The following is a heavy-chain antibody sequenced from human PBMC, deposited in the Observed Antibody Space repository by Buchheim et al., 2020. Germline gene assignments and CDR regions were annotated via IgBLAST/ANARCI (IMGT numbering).Heavy chain of an antibody. CDR3: ARELRVLLWFGELYGDYYGMDV. CDR1: GGSISSSNW. CDR2: IYHSGST. J-gene: IGHJ6*02. Sequence: QVQLQESGPGLVKPSGTLSLTCAVSGGSISSSNWWSWVRQPPGKGLEWIGEIYHSGSTNYNPSLKSRVTISVDKSKNQFSLKLSSVTAADTAVYYCARELRVLLWFGELYGDYYGMDVWGQGTT. D-gene: IGHD3-10*01. V-gene: IGHV4-4*02.